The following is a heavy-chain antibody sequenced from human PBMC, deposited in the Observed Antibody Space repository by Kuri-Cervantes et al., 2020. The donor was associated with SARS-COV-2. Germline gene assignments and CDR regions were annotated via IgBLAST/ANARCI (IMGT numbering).Heavy chain of an antibody. D-gene: IGHD2-15*01. CDR1: GFTFSSYG. CDR3: ARDRIAPTGWDYYMDV. CDR2: IWYDGSNK. Sequence: GGSLRLSCVASGFTFSSYGMHWVRQAPGKGLEWVAVIWYDGSNKYYADSVKGRFTISRDNSKNTLYLQMNSLRAEDTAVYYCARDRIAPTGWDYYMDVWGKGTTVTVSS. J-gene: IGHJ6*03. V-gene: IGHV3-33*01.